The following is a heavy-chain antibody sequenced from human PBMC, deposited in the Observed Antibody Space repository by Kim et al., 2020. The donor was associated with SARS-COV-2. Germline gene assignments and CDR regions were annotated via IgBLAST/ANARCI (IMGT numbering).Heavy chain of an antibody. CDR3: AKDRSEITIFGVVRYGMDV. D-gene: IGHD3-3*01. J-gene: IGHJ6*02. V-gene: IGHV3-21*01. CDR1: GFTFSNYG. CDR2: ISSSGSNI. Sequence: GGSLRLSCAASGFTFSNYGMNWVRQAPGKGLEWVSSISSSGSNIYYADSVKGRFTISRDNAKNSLYLQMNSLRAEDTAVYYCAKDRSEITIFGVVRYGMDVWGQGTTVTVSS.